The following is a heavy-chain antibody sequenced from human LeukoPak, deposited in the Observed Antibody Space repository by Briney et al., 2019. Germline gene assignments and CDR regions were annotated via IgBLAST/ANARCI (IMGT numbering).Heavy chain of an antibody. Sequence: SETLSLTCTVSGGSISSYYWSWIRQPAGKGLEWIGRIYTSGSTNYNPSLKSRVTMSVDTSKNQFSLKLSSVTAADTAVYYCARDTTYYYDSSGYRYYYMDVWGKGTTVTVSS. CDR1: GGSISSYY. J-gene: IGHJ6*03. CDR2: IYTSGST. V-gene: IGHV4-4*07. D-gene: IGHD3-22*01. CDR3: ARDTTYYYDSSGYRYYYMDV.